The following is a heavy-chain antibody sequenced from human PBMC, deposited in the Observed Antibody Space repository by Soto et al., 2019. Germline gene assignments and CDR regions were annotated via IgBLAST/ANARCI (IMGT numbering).Heavy chain of an antibody. D-gene: IGHD1-26*01. CDR3: ARHGSYCFDD. Sequence: PGGSLRLSCAASGFTFSNAWMSWIRQAPGKGLEWVSYITSSSTYTNYADSVRGRFTISRDNAKKSLYLQMNSLRVEDTAVYYCARHGSYCFDDWGQGTLVTVSS. V-gene: IGHV3-11*06. CDR1: GFTFSNAW. CDR2: ITSSSTYT. J-gene: IGHJ4*02.